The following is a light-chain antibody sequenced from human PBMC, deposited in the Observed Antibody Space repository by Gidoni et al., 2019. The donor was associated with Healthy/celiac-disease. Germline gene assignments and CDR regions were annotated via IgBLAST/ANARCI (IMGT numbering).Light chain of an antibody. CDR2: GAS. CDR3: QQYNKWPRT. Sequence: IVMTQSPATLSVSPGERATLSRTASQRVSSNLAWYQQKPGQAPRLIIYGASTRATGIPARFSGRGSGTEFTLISSSLQSEDCAVYYCQQYNKWPRTFGQGTKLEIK. CDR1: QRVSSN. V-gene: IGKV3-15*01. J-gene: IGKJ2*01.